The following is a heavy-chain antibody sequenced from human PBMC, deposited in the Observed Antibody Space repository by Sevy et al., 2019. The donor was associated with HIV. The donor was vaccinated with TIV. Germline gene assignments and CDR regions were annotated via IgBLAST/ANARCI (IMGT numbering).Heavy chain of an antibody. CDR1: GGSISSSNYY. CDR3: ARQMHYYDSAGYYHWDY. Sequence: SETLSLTCTVSGGSISSSNYYWGWIRQPPGKGLEWIANIYYTGSTYYNPSLKSRVTIFADTSKNQFSLKLSSVTAADTAVHYCARQMHYYDSAGYYHWDYWGQGTLVTVSS. V-gene: IGHV4-39*01. CDR2: IYYTGST. J-gene: IGHJ4*02. D-gene: IGHD3-22*01.